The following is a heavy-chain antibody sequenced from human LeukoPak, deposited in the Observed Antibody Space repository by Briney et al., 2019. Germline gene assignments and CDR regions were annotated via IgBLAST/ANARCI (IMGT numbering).Heavy chain of an antibody. V-gene: IGHV3-21*01. J-gene: IGHJ3*02. D-gene: IGHD4-11*01. CDR1: GFTFSNHN. CDR3: ARGYSNYGYTFDI. CDR2: ISTSSSYI. Sequence: GGSLRLSCAASGFTFSNHNMNWVRQAPGKGLEWVSSISTSSSYIYYADSVKGRFTISRDNAKNSLYLQMNSLRAEDTAVYYCARGYSNYGYTFDIWGQGTMATVSS.